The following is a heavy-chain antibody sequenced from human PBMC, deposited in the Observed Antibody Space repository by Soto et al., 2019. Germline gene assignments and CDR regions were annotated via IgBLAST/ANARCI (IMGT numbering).Heavy chain of an antibody. J-gene: IGHJ4*02. Sequence: EVQLVASGGGLVQPGRSLRLSCAASGFTFDDYAMHWVRQAPGKGLEWVSGISCNSGSIGYADSVKGLFTISRDNAKNSLYLQMNRRRAEDTALYYCAIGARQQLKYYFDYWGQGTLVTFSS. D-gene: IGHD6-13*01. CDR1: GFTFDDYA. CDR2: ISCNSGSI. CDR3: AIGARQQLKYYFDY. V-gene: IGHV3-9*01.